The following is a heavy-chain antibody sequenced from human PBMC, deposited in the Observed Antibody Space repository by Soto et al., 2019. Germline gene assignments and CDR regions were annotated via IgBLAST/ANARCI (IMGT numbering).Heavy chain of an antibody. V-gene: IGHV4-31*03. D-gene: IGHD6-13*01. CDR1: GGSISSGGYY. CDR3: AREFHSSWYESGYYGMDV. Sequence: SETLSLTCTVSGGSISSGGYYWSWIRQHPGKGLEWIGYIYYSGSTYYKPSLKSRVTISVDTSKNQFSLKLSSVTAADTAVFYCAREFHSSWYESGYYGMDVWGQGTTVTVSS. J-gene: IGHJ6*02. CDR2: IYYSGST.